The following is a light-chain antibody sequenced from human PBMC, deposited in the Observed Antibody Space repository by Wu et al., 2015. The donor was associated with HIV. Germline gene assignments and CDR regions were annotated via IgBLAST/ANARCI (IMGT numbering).Light chain of an antibody. CDR2: EAS. V-gene: IGKV3-20*01. CDR3: QQYGTSPYS. Sequence: EIVLTQSPATLSVSPGERATLSCRASQHISDNLAWYQHKPGQAPRLLIYEASTRATGIPDRFSGSGSGTDFTLTISRLEPEDFAVYYCQQYGTSPYSFGQGTKLEIK. J-gene: IGKJ2*03. CDR1: QHISDN.